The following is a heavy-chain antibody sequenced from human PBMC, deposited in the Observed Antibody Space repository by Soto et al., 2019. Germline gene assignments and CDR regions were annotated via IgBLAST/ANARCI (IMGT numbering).Heavy chain of an antibody. J-gene: IGHJ5*02. CDR1: GYIFTGFY. CDR2: IFPNSGAT. D-gene: IGHD2-15*01. V-gene: IGHV1-2*02. CDR3: ARGRSLKWNWFDP. Sequence: ASVEVSCKASGYIFTGFYIHWVRQAPGQGLEWMGWIFPNSGATNYAQKFQGRVTMTRDTSISTGYIDLTRLTSDDTAVYYCARGRSLKWNWFDPWGQGTLVTVSS.